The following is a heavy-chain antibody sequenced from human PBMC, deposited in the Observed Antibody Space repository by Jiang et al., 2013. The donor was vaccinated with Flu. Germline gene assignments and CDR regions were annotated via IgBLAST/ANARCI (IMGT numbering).Heavy chain of an antibody. CDR1: GDSVSSGNFY. CDR3: ARPYYDSWFDI. J-gene: IGHJ3*02. CDR2: IYSSGST. D-gene: IGHD3-22*01. V-gene: IGHV4-61*01. Sequence: LLKPSETLSLTCTVSGDSVSSGNFYWSWIRQPPGKGLEYIGYIYSSGSTYYNPSLKSRVTISVDTSKNQFSLKLSSVTAADTAVYYCARPYYDSWFDIWGQGTMVTVSS.